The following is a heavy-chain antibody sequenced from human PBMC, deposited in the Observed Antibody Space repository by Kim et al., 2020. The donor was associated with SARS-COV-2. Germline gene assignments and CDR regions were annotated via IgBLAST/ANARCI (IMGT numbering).Heavy chain of an antibody. CDR3: VSTNTFDY. J-gene: IGHJ4*02. D-gene: IGHD1-1*01. V-gene: IGHV3-7*03. Sequence: DGNEKNYVDSVKGRFTISRDNAKNSLSLQMNLLRADDTAVYYYVSTNTFDYWGQGTLVTVSS. CDR2: DGNEK.